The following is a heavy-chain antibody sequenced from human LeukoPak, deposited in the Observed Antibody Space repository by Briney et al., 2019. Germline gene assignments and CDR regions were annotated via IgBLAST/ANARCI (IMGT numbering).Heavy chain of an antibody. Sequence: ASVKVSCKTSGYTFTSYYIHWVRQAPGQGLEWMGWINPSSGGTEYTQKFQGRVTMTGDTSISTAYMELSRLRSDDTAVYYCARDRGSSWYVDYWGQGTLVTVSS. J-gene: IGHJ4*02. D-gene: IGHD6-13*01. CDR1: GYTFTSYY. CDR2: INPSSGGT. CDR3: ARDRGSSWYVDY. V-gene: IGHV1-2*02.